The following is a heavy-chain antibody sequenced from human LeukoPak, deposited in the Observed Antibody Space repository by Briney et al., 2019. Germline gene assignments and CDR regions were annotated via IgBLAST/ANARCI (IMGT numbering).Heavy chain of an antibody. CDR2: ISYDGSNK. Sequence: GGSLRLSCAASGFTFSSYAMHWVRQAPGKGLEWVAVISYDGSNKYYADSVKGRFTISRDNSKNTLYLQMNSLRAEDTAVYYCARDSGSYYIPNFDYWGQGTLVTVSS. V-gene: IGHV3-30*04. CDR1: GFTFSSYA. D-gene: IGHD3-10*01. CDR3: ARDSGSYYIPNFDY. J-gene: IGHJ4*02.